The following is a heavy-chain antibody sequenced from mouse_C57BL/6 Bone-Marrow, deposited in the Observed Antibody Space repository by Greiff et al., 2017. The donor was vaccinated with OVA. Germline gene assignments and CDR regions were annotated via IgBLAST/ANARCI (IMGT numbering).Heavy chain of an antibody. D-gene: IGHD1-1*01. J-gene: IGHJ2*01. CDR3: AHYYGSSPYYFDY. Sequence: QVQLQQPGAELVRPGTSVKLSCKASGYTFTSYWMPWVKQRPGQGLEWIGVIDPSASYTNYNQKFKGKATLTVDTSSSTAYMQLSRLTSEDSAVYYCAHYYGSSPYYFDYWGQGTTLTVSS. CDR1: GYTFTSYW. V-gene: IGHV1-59*01. CDR2: IDPSASYT.